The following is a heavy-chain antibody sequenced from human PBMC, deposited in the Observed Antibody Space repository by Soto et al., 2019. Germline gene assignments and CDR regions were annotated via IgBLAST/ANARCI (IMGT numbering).Heavy chain of an antibody. Sequence: QVQLVQSGAEVKKPGASVKVSCKASGYTFTSYDINWVRQATGQGLEWMGWMNPNSGNTGYAQKFRGRDTMTRNPPIATAYRGLSSLGCEERAVFYCARGRVPGVANYEEVFDIGAQGKMVPVSS. V-gene: IGHV1-8*01. CDR1: GYTFTSYD. D-gene: IGHD3-16*01. CDR3: ARGRVPGVANYEEVFDI. CDR2: MNPNSGNT. J-gene: IGHJ3*02.